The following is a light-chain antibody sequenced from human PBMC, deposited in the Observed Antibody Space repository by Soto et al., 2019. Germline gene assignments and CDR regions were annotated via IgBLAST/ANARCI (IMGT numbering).Light chain of an antibody. CDR3: GANHGSGSNFLVV. J-gene: IGLJ2*01. V-gene: IGLV9-49*01. Sequence: QAVVTQSPSASASLGASVTLTCTLSSRYSNYKVDWYQQRPGKGPRFVMRVGTGGIVGSKGDGIPDRFSVLGSGLNRYLTIKNIQEEDESDYHCGANHGSGSNFLVVFGGGTKLTVL. CDR2: VGTGGIVG. CDR1: SRYSNYK.